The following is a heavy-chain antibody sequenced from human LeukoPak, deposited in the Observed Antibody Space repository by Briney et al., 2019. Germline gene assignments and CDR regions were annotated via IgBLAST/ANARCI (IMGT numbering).Heavy chain of an antibody. J-gene: IGHJ4*02. D-gene: IGHD7-27*01. CDR1: GFTFSSYG. Sequence: GGSLRLSCAASGFTFSSYGMHWVRQAPGKGLEWVSSISASPGSTYYANSVKGRFAISRDNSKNTLFLQMSSLRAEDTAVYYCAKDLGPGPWHFFDYWGQGTLVTVSS. CDR2: ISASPGST. V-gene: IGHV3-23*01. CDR3: AKDLGPGPWHFFDY.